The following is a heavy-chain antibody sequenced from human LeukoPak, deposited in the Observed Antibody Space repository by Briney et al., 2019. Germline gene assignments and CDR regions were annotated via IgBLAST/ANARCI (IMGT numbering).Heavy chain of an antibody. CDR1: GFTFSGFA. V-gene: IGHV3-23*01. J-gene: IGHJ4*02. Sequence: GGSLRLSCAASGFTFSGFAMSWVRQAPGKGLEWVSGISGSGTNTYYADSVKGRFTISRDNSKTTLYLQMNSLRAEDTAVCYCAKSPHYRVTAIIYYFDNWGQGTLVTVSP. CDR3: AKSPHYRVTAIIYYFDN. D-gene: IGHD3-16*02. CDR2: ISGSGTNT.